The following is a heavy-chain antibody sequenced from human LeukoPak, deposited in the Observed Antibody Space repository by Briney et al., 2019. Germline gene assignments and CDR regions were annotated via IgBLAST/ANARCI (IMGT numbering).Heavy chain of an antibody. J-gene: IGHJ4*02. D-gene: IGHD3-16*01. V-gene: IGHV3-9*01. Sequence: PGRSLRLSCAASGFTFDDYAMHWVRHAPGKGLEWVSGISWNSGSIGYADSVKGRFTISRDNAKNSLYLQMNSLRAEDTALYYCAKGQYYDYVWGSYFDYWGQGTLVTVSP. CDR3: AKGQYYDYVWGSYFDY. CDR2: ISWNSGSI. CDR1: GFTFDDYA.